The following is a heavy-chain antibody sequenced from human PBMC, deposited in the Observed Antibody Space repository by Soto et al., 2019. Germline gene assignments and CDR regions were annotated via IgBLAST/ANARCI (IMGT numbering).Heavy chain of an antibody. CDR3: ARELRGCSGGSCYFAFDY. CDR2: ITYNGSNK. D-gene: IGHD2-15*01. V-gene: IGHV3-30-3*01. Sequence: GGSLRLSCAASGFTFSNYAMTWVRQAPGKGLEWVSFITYNGSNKYFADFVKGRFTISRDNSKNTLYLQMNSLRAEDTAVFYCARELRGCSGGSCYFAFDYWGQGTLVTVSS. J-gene: IGHJ4*02. CDR1: GFTFSNYA.